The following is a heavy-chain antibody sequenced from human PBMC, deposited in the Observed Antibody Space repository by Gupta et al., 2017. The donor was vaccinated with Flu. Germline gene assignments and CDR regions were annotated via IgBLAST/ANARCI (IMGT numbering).Heavy chain of an antibody. V-gene: IGHV4-59*01. CDR2: AFYSGNS. D-gene: IGHD4-4*01. CDR3: ARVARRASTVTTDYYYYYMDV. Sequence: IRQPPGKGLEWIGYAFYSGNSNYNPSLKSRLTMSVDTSKNQFSLKLSSVTAADTAVYFCARVARRASTVTTDYYYYYMDVWGRGTTVTVSS. J-gene: IGHJ6*03.